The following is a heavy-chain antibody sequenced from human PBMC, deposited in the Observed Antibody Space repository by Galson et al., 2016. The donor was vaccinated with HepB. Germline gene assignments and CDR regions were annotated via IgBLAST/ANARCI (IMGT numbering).Heavy chain of an antibody. D-gene: IGHD4-23*01. J-gene: IGHJ3*02. CDR1: GFTFNNYG. CDR2: ISTYNGNT. CDR3: AIRGGYGGNSDAFDI. V-gene: IGHV1-18*04. Sequence: SVKVSCKASGFTFNNYGISWMRQAPGQGLEWMAWISTYNGNTNYAQKVQGRVTMTTDTSTSTAYMELRSLRSDDTAMYYCAIRGGYGGNSDAFDIWGQGTMVTVSS.